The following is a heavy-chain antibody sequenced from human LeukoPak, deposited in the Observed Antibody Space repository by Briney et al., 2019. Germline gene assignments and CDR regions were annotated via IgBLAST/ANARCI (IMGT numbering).Heavy chain of an antibody. V-gene: IGHV1-8*01. J-gene: IGHJ4*02. CDR3: AREKRGSGSYPDDY. CDR2: MNPNSGNT. D-gene: IGHD3-10*01. CDR1: GYTFTSYD. Sequence: ASVKVSCKASGYTFTSYDINWVRQATGQGLEWMGWMNPNSGNTGYAQKFQGRVTMTRNTSISTAYMELSSLRSEDTAVYYCAREKRGSGSYPDDYWGQGTLVTVSS.